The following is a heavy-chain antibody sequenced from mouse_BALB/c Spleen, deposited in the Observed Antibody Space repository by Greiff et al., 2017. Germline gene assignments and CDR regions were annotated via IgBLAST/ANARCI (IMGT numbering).Heavy chain of an antibody. CDR3: ARHDHYGKEDAMDY. CDR1: GFTFSSYG. J-gene: IGHJ4*01. V-gene: IGHV5-6*01. Sequence: EVQRVESGGDLVKPGGSLKLSCAASGFTFSSYGMSWVRQTPDKRLEWVATISSGGSYTYYPDSVKGRFTISRDNAKNTLYLQMSSLKSEDTAMYYCARHDHYGKEDAMDYWGQGTSVTVSS. CDR2: ISSGGSYT. D-gene: IGHD2-1*01.